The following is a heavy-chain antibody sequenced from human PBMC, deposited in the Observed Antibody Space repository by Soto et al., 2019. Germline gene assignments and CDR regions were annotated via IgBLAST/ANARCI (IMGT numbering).Heavy chain of an antibody. V-gene: IGHV4-30-2*01. D-gene: IGHD7-27*01. CDR3: ARDHLGAYHAFDI. CDR2: IYHSGST. J-gene: IGHJ3*02. Sequence: QLQLQESGSGLVKPSQTLSLTCAVSGGSISSGGYSWSWIRQPPGKGLEWIGYIYHSGSTYYNPSLKGRVTISVDSSKNQFSLKLSSVTAADTAVYYCARDHLGAYHAFDIWGQGTMVTVSS. CDR1: GGSISSGGYS.